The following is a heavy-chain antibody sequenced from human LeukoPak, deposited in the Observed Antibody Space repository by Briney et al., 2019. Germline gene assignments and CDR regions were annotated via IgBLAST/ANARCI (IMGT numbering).Heavy chain of an antibody. J-gene: IGHJ4*02. Sequence: PSETLSLTCAVYGGSFSGYYWSWIRQPPGKGLEWIGEINHSGSTNYNPSLKSRVTISVDTSKNQFSLKLSSVTAADTAVYYCARGLKQLVRNEFDYWGQGTLVTVSS. D-gene: IGHD6-6*01. CDR2: INHSGST. CDR3: ARGLKQLVRNEFDY. CDR1: GGSFSGYY. V-gene: IGHV4-34*01.